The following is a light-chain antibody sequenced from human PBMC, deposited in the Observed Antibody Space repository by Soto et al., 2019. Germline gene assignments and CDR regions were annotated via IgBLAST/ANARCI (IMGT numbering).Light chain of an antibody. CDR3: QQYVGWT. V-gene: IGKV3-20*01. Sequence: EIVLTQSPGTLSLSPGERATLSCRASHSVGSSHLAWYQQKPGQAPRLLIYGASSRATGVPDRFSGSGSGTDFTLTISRLEPEGSSVYYWQQYVGWTFREGTKVEIK. CDR1: HSVGSSH. CDR2: GAS. J-gene: IGKJ1*01.